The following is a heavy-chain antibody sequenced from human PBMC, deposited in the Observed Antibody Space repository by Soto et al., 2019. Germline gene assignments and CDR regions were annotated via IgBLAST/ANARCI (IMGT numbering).Heavy chain of an antibody. CDR2: IYYTGTT. D-gene: IGHD3-10*01. V-gene: IGHV4-59*01. J-gene: IGHJ4*02. CDR1: GTSIRGYY. Sequence: SETLSLTCSVSGTSIRGYYWTWIRQPPGKGLEWIGYIYYTGTTKYNPSLKSRVTISVDTSKNQFSLRLNSVTAADTAVYYCAREVSSFGSNHFDSWGQGALVTVS. CDR3: AREVSSFGSNHFDS.